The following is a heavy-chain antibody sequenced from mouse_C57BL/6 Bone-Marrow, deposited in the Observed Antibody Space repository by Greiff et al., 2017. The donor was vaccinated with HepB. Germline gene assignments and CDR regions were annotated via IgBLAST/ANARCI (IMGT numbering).Heavy chain of an antibody. V-gene: IGHV1-64*01. CDR1: GYTFTSYW. J-gene: IGHJ3*01. D-gene: IGHD1-1*01. CDR3: ARDEVLLRGFAY. Sequence: VQLQQPGAELVKPGASVKLSCKASGYTFTSYWMHWVKQRPGQGLEWIGMIHPNSGSTNYNEKFKSKATLTVDKSSSTAYMQLSSLTSEDSAVYCCARDEVLLRGFAYWGQGTLVTVSA. CDR2: IHPNSGST.